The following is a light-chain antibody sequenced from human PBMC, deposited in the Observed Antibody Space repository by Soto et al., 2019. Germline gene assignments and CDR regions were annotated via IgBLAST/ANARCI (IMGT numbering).Light chain of an antibody. Sequence: QSVLTQPASVSGSPGQSITISCTGTSSDVGDYNYVSWYQQHPGKAPKLMIYDVSNRPSGVSNRFSGSKSGNTASLTISGLQAEDEADYYCGSYTSSNTDVFGTGTKLTVL. J-gene: IGLJ1*01. V-gene: IGLV2-14*03. CDR1: SSDVGDYNY. CDR3: GSYTSSNTDV. CDR2: DVS.